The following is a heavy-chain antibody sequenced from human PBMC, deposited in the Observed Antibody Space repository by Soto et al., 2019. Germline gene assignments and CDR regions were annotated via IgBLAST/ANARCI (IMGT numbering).Heavy chain of an antibody. V-gene: IGHV4-34*01. Sequence: SETLSLTCGLYGGSFSAHYWTWIRQSPGKGLEWIGEINHSGSTNYNPSLKSRLTISVDTSKNQFSLMLSSMTAADTAVYYCTGGTNAIRGVTMSLDAFDIWGPGTVVTVSS. D-gene: IGHD3-10*01. CDR1: GGSFSAHY. J-gene: IGHJ3*02. CDR3: TGGTNAIRGVTMSLDAFDI. CDR2: INHSGST.